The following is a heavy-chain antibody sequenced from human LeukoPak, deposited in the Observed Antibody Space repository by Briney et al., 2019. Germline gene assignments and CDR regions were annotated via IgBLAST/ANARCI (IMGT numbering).Heavy chain of an antibody. J-gene: IGHJ4*02. CDR1: EFDFSSHA. D-gene: IGHD2-15*01. V-gene: IGHV3-23*01. Sequence: GGSLRLSCAASEFDFSSHAMTWVRQAPGKGLEWVSAISISGSKTYYADSVKGRFTISRDNSKNTLYLQLNSLRAEDTAVYYCARQHCSGGDCYFFDWGQGTLVTVSS. CDR3: ARQHCSGGDCYFFD. CDR2: ISISGSKT.